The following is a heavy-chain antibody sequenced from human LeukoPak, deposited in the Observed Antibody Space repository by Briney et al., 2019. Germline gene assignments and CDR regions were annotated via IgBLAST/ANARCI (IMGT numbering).Heavy chain of an antibody. J-gene: IGHJ4*02. Sequence: GESLKISCKGSGYSFTSYWIGWVRRMPGKGLEWMGIIYPGDSDTRYSPSFQGQVTISADKSISTAYLQWGSLKASDTAMYYCARQNLDTAMVTIDYWGQGTLVTVSS. V-gene: IGHV5-51*01. CDR1: GYSFTSYW. CDR3: ARQNLDTAMVTIDY. CDR2: IYPGDSDT. D-gene: IGHD5-18*01.